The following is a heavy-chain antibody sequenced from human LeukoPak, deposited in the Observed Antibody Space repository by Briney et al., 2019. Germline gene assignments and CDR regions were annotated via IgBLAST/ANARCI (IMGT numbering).Heavy chain of an antibody. CDR2: ISYDGSNK. Sequence: GGSLRLSCAASGFTFSSYGMHWVRQAPGKGLEWMAVISYDGSNKYYADSVKGRFTISRDNSKNTLYLQMNSLRAEDTAVYYCAKSAPEYYDFWSGADYWGQGTLVTVSS. CDR3: AKSAPEYYDFWSGADY. V-gene: IGHV3-30*18. CDR1: GFTFSSYG. J-gene: IGHJ4*02. D-gene: IGHD3-3*01.